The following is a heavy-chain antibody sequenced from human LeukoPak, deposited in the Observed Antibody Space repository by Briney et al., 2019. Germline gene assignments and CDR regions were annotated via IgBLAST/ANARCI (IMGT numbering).Heavy chain of an antibody. CDR1: GFTFSGSA. V-gene: IGHV3-73*01. D-gene: IGHD2-15*01. CDR3: TRRCSGGSCSDDY. CDR2: IRSKANSYAT. J-gene: IGHJ4*02. Sequence: PGGSLRLSCAASGFTFSGSAMHWVRQASGKGLEWVGRIRSKANSYATAYAASVKGRFTISRDDSKNTAYLQMNSLKTEDTAVYYRTRRCSGGSCSDDYWGQGTLVTVSS.